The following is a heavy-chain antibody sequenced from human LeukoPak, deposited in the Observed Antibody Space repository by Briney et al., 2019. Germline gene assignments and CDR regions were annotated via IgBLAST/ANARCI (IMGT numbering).Heavy chain of an antibody. V-gene: IGHV4-30-2*01. D-gene: IGHD4-11*01. CDR2: IYHSGST. Sequence: SETLSLTCTVSGGSISSGGYYWSWIRQPPGKGLEWIGYIYHSGSTYYNPSLKSRVTISVDRSKNQFSLKLSSVTAADTAVYYCARDVTYSNYVRYFDYWGQGTLVTVSS. J-gene: IGHJ4*02. CDR3: ARDVTYSNYVRYFDY. CDR1: GGSISSGGYY.